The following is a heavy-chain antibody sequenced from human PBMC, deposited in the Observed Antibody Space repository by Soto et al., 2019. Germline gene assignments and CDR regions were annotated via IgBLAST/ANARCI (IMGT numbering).Heavy chain of an antibody. CDR1: GGSITSGEYF. J-gene: IGHJ6*02. D-gene: IGHD3-22*01. Sequence: QDQLQESGPGLVEPLQTLSLSCNVSGGSITSGEYFWTWIRQPPGKGLEWIGHVYHTGSTYYNPPLKSRVTVSIDTSKNQFSLRLTSVTAADTAVYFCARAGIYDSSGSDWGYFYALDVWGPGTTVIVSS. CDR2: VYHTGST. V-gene: IGHV4-30-4*01. CDR3: ARAGIYDSSGSDWGYFYALDV.